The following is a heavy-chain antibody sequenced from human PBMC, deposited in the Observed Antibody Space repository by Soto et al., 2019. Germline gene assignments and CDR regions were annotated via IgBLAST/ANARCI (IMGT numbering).Heavy chain of an antibody. CDR1: GYSISSGYY. Sequence: SETLSLTCAVSGYSISSGYYWGWIRQPPGKGLEWIGSIYHSGSTYYNPSLKSRVTISVDTSKNQFSLKLSSVTAADTAVYYCARGWYSSSWYRAAYFQHWGQGTLVTVSS. CDR3: ARGWYSSSWYRAAYFQH. CDR2: IYHSGST. D-gene: IGHD6-13*01. J-gene: IGHJ1*01. V-gene: IGHV4-38-2*01.